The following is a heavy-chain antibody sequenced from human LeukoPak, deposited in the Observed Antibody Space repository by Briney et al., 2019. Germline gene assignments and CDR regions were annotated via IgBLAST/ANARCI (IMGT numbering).Heavy chain of an antibody. Sequence: PGESLKISRKGSGYRFTSYWIGRVRQMPGKGLGWMGIIYLGDSDTRYSLPFQGQVPISADKPLSTANLPWSSLQAPDTGMYLCARPTGGYDFWSGYYYFDYWGQGTPVSASS. J-gene: IGHJ4*02. CDR2: IYLGDSDT. D-gene: IGHD3-3*01. CDR3: ARPTGGYDFWSGYYYFDY. V-gene: IGHV5-51*01. CDR1: GYRFTSYW.